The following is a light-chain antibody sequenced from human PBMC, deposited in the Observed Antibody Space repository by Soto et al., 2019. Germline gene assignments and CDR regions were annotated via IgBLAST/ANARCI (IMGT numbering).Light chain of an antibody. V-gene: IGKV4-1*01. Sequence: DIVVTQSPDSLAVSLGERATINCKSSQSVLFSSTKKYYLAWYQQKPRQPPKLLIYGASTRASGVPDRFSGTGSGTEFTLTISSLQAEDVATYFCQQYYPTPALSFGGGTKVELK. J-gene: IGKJ4*01. CDR2: GAS. CDR3: QQYYPTPALS. CDR1: QSVLFSSTKKYY.